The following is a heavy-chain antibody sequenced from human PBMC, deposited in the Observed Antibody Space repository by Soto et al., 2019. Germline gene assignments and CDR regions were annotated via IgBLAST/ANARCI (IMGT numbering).Heavy chain of an antibody. CDR3: ARTEWELSPIDY. J-gene: IGHJ4*02. CDR2: INPSGSP. V-gene: IGHV1-46*01. CDR1: GHTMSIDF. D-gene: IGHD1-26*01. Sequence: GAPVKATRKTSGHTMSIDFIHCGSQAPGQGLGWMGIINPSGSPNFAQKFQGRLTMTRDASTSTVYMDLSSLRFEDTAVYYCARTEWELSPIDYWGQGTLVTVSS.